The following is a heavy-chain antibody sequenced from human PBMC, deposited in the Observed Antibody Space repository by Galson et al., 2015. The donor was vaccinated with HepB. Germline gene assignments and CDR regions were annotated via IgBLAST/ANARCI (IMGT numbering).Heavy chain of an antibody. V-gene: IGHV3-30*04. D-gene: IGHD2-21*02. CDR2: ISYDGSNK. CDR3: ARGFQGVVVTAIPWY. Sequence: SLRLSCAASGFTFSSYAMHWVRQAPGKGLEWVAVISYDGSNKYYADSVKGRFTISRDNSKNTLYLQMNSLRAEDTAVYYCARGFQGVVVTAIPWYWGQGTLVTVSS. CDR1: GFTFSSYA. J-gene: IGHJ4*02.